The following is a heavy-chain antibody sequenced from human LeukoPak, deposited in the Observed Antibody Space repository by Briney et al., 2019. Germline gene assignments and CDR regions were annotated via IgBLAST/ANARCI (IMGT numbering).Heavy chain of an antibody. Sequence: SETLSLTCTVSGGSVSSGSYYWSWIRQPPGKGLERIGYIFYSGNTNYNPSLESRVTISVDTSKNQFSRKLTSVTAADTAVYYCARFPYCGGDCYFFNDYWGQGTLVTVSS. CDR3: ARFPYCGGDCYFFNDY. D-gene: IGHD2-21*02. J-gene: IGHJ4*02. CDR1: GGSVSSGSYY. V-gene: IGHV4-61*01. CDR2: IFYSGNT.